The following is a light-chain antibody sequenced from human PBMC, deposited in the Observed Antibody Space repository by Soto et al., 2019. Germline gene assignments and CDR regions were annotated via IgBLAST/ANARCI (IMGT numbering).Light chain of an antibody. CDR2: GAS. CDR3: QQYNNWPPWT. CDR1: QTVSSNF. Sequence: IVLTQSPGTLSLSPGERATLSCRASQTVSSNFLAWYQEKPGQGPRLLIYGASTRATGIPDRFSGSGSGTDFTLTISRLDPEDFAVYYCQQYNNWPPWTFGQGTKVEIK. V-gene: IGKV3-20*01. J-gene: IGKJ1*01.